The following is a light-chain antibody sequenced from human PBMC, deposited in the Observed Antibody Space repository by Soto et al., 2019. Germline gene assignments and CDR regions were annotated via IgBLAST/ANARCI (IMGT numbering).Light chain of an antibody. CDR1: RSNIGAGYD. Sequence: QSVLTQPPSVSGAPGQRVTISCTGSRSNIGAGYDVHWYQQLPGTAPKLLIYGTNNRPSGVPDRFSGSKSGMSASLAITGLQAADEADYYCSSYTTSNTLVFGGGTKVTVL. V-gene: IGLV1-40*01. J-gene: IGLJ2*01. CDR3: SSYTTSNTLV. CDR2: GTN.